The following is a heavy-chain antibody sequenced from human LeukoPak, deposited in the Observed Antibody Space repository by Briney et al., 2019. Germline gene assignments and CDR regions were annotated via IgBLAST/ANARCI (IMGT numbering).Heavy chain of an antibody. CDR2: ISDDGRHK. Sequence: GRSLRLSCAASGFTFNNYGIHYVRQAPSKGLEWVAVISDDGRHKNYADSVKGRFTISRDNSNNTLYLQMNSLRVEDTGVYYCAKDRETTASGTFDYWGQGTLVTVSS. V-gene: IGHV3-30*18. CDR1: GFTFNNYG. J-gene: IGHJ4*02. CDR3: AKDRETTASGTFDY. D-gene: IGHD6-13*01.